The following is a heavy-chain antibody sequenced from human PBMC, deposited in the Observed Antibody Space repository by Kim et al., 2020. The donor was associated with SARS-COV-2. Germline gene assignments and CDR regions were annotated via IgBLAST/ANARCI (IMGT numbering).Heavy chain of an antibody. CDR2: ISGSGGST. D-gene: IGHD3-22*01. J-gene: IGHJ4*02. V-gene: IGHV3-23*01. CDR1: GFTFSSYA. Sequence: GGSLRLSCAASGFTFSSYAMSWVRQAPGKGLEWVSAISGSGGSTYYADSVKGRFTISRDNSKNTLYLQMNSLRAEDTAVYYCASSGYYWKGYFDYWGQGTLVTVSS. CDR3: ASSGYYWKGYFDY.